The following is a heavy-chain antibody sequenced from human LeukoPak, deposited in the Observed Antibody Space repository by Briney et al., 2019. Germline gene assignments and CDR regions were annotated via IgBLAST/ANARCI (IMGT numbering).Heavy chain of an antibody. J-gene: IGHJ3*02. Sequence: GGSLRLSCAASGFTFSSSAMSWVRQVPGKGLEWVSGISASGGSTYYADSVRGRFTISRDNSKNTLYVQMNSLSDEDTAVYYCARAMSYSSPQDAFDIWGQGTMVTVSS. D-gene: IGHD3-16*02. CDR3: ARAMSYSSPQDAFDI. V-gene: IGHV3-23*01. CDR1: GFTFSSSA. CDR2: ISASGGST.